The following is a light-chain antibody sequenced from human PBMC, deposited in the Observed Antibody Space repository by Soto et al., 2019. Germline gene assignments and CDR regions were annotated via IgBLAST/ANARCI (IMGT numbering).Light chain of an antibody. V-gene: IGLV2-8*01. CDR2: EVS. Sequence: QSALTQPPSASGSPGQSVTISCSGCSSDVGAYNSVSWYQQHPGKAPKLIISEVSKRPSGVPTRFSGSKSGNTASLTVSGLQAEDEADYYCSSLAAGGSNLLFGGGTKLTVL. J-gene: IGLJ2*01. CDR3: SSLAAGGSNLL. CDR1: SSDVGAYNS.